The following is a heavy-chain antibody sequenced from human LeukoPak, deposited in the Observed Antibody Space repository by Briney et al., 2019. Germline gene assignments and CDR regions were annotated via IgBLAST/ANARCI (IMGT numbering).Heavy chain of an antibody. D-gene: IGHD2-2*01. Sequence: GGSLRLSCAGSGFTFSNTWMPWVRQAPGEGLVWVSRIDSDGNTINYADSVKGRFTISRDKDRHTLYLQMNSLRVEDTDLYFCATAGKYRFDYWGQGTLVTVSS. CDR1: GFTFSNTW. J-gene: IGHJ4*02. CDR2: IDSDGNTI. V-gene: IGHV3-74*01. CDR3: ATAGKYRFDY.